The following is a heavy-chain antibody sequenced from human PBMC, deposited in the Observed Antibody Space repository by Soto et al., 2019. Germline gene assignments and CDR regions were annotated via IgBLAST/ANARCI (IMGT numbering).Heavy chain of an antibody. CDR1: GVYLSSGYYY. Sequence: SETLSLTCTFSGVYLSSGYYYLSWIRPPPGKGLEWIGYIYYSGSTYYNPSLKSRVTISVDTSKNQFSLKLSSVTAADTAVYYCAREGFLMGNYYHSSGYYRAIDYWGQGTLVTVSS. V-gene: IGHV4-30-4*01. D-gene: IGHD3-22*01. CDR3: AREGFLMGNYYHSSGYYRAIDY. CDR2: IYYSGST. J-gene: IGHJ4*02.